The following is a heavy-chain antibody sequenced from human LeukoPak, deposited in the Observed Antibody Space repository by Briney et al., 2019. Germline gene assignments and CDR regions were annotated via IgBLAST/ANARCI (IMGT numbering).Heavy chain of an antibody. Sequence: PGGSLRLSCAASGFTFSSYSMNWVRQAPGKGLEWVSSISSSSSYIYYADSVKGRFTISRDNAKNSLYLQMNSLRAEDTAVYYCARDKDRGDVIHVAFDVWGQGTMVTVSS. CDR2: ISSSSSYI. V-gene: IGHV3-21*01. CDR3: ARDKDRGDVIHVAFDV. J-gene: IGHJ3*01. CDR1: GFTFSSYS. D-gene: IGHD2-21*02.